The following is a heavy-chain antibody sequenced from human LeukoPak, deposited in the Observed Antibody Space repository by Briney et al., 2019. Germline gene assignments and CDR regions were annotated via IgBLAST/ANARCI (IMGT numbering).Heavy chain of an antibody. CDR3: AKGLAAAGVRPYFDY. CDR1: GGSFSGYY. Sequence: PSETLSLTCAVYGGSFSGYYWSWIRQPPGKGLEWIGEINHSGSTNYNPSLKSRVTISVDTSKNQFSLKLSSVTAADTAVYYCAKGLAAAGVRPYFDYWGQGTLVTVSS. CDR2: INHSGST. D-gene: IGHD6-13*01. J-gene: IGHJ4*02. V-gene: IGHV4-34*01.